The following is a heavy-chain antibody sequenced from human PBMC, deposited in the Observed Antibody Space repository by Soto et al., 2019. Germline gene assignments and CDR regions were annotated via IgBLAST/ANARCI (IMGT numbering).Heavy chain of an antibody. CDR1: GGTFSSYA. V-gene: IGHV1-69*06. Sequence: QVRLVQSGAEVKKPGSSVKVSCKASGGTFSSYAISWVRQAPGQGLEWMGGTIPIFDTVNYAQNFRGRVTITADKSTSTAYMEVSSLTSEDTAVYYCASLAGMGATGEDGMDVWGQGTTVTVSS. D-gene: IGHD1-26*01. CDR2: TIPIFDTV. J-gene: IGHJ6*02. CDR3: ASLAGMGATGEDGMDV.